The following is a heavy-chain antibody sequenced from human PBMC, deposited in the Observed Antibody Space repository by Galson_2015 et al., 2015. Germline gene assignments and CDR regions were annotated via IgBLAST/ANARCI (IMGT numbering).Heavy chain of an antibody. J-gene: IGHJ4*02. V-gene: IGHV1-2*06. CDR3: ATPSGRDGYNYVFDY. D-gene: IGHD5-24*01. CDR1: GYTFTGYY. Sequence: SVKVSCKASGYTFTGYYMHWVRQAPGQGLEWMGRINPTSGGTNYAQKFQGRVTMTRDTSISTAYMELSRLRSDDTAVYYCATPSGRDGYNYVFDYWGQGTLVTVSS. CDR2: INPTSGGT.